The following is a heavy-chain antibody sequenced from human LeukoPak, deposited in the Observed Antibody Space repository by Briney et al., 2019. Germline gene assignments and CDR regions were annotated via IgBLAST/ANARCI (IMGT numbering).Heavy chain of an antibody. D-gene: IGHD3-9*01. Sequence: ASVKVSCKASGYTFTGYYMHWVRQAPGQGLEWMGWINPNSGGTNYAQKFQGRVTMTRDTSISTAYMELSRLRSDDTAVYYCARDPNPLRYFEWRRGRRGFDPWGQGTLVTVSS. CDR1: GYTFTGYY. CDR3: ARDPNPLRYFEWRRGRRGFDP. CDR2: INPNSGGT. J-gene: IGHJ5*02. V-gene: IGHV1-2*02.